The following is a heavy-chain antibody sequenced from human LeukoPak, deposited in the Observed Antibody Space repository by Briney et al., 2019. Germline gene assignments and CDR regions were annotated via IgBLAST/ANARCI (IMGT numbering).Heavy chain of an antibody. J-gene: IGHJ4*02. D-gene: IGHD3-16*01. CDR2: ISAYNGNT. V-gene: IGHV1-18*04. CDR1: GYTFTSYG. Sequence: ASVKVSCKASGYTFTSYGISWVRQAPGQGLEWMGWISAYNGNTNYAQKLQGRITMTTDTSTSTAYMELRSLRSDDTAVYYCASSRAGGYFDYWGQGTLVTVSS. CDR3: ASSRAGGYFDY.